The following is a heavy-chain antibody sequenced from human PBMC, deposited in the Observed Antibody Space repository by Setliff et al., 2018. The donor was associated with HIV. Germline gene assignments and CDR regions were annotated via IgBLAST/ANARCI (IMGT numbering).Heavy chain of an antibody. CDR1: GGSFSGYY. CDR2: INHDRTT. CDR3: ARGSRQLTIFGVVFKTNYYFTDV. D-gene: IGHD3-3*01. V-gene: IGHV4-34*01. Sequence: PSETLSLTCAVYGGSFSGYYWSWIRQPPGKGLEWIGEINHDRTTNYNPSLKSRVTISVDTSKNQFSLTLNSVTAADTAVYYCARGSRQLTIFGVVFKTNYYFTDVWGKGTAVTVSS. J-gene: IGHJ6*03.